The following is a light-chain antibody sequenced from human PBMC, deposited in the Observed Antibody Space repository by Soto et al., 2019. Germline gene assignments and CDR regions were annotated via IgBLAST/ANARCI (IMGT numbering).Light chain of an antibody. J-gene: IGKJ1*01. V-gene: IGKV3-15*01. CDR1: QSVFSK. Sequence: EMVMSQSPATLSVSPGERVTLSCRASQSVFSKLAWYQQRPGQAPTPLIFDASARAPGIPARFSGSGSGTEFTLTINSLQSEDFGVYFCMQYNKLPLRTFGQGTKVDIK. CDR2: DAS. CDR3: MQYNKLPLRT.